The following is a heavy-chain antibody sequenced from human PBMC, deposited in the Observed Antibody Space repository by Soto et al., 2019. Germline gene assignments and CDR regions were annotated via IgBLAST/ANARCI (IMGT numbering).Heavy chain of an antibody. Sequence: PSNTLSLTCIVFNGSLNFNNWSWIRQPPGEELEWIGNIYYRGTTNYNPSLQGRVTMSIDTSKNQFSLMLTSVTAADTAVYYCTRVATAVRSWGRGVLVTVSS. D-gene: IGHD5-18*01. CDR2: IYYRGTT. CDR1: NGSLNFNN. CDR3: TRVATAVRS. V-gene: IGHV4-59*12. J-gene: IGHJ5*02.